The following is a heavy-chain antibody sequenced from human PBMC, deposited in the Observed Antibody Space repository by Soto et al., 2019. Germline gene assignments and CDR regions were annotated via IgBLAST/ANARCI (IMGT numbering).Heavy chain of an antibody. CDR1: GGSISSYY. V-gene: IGHV4-59*08. CDR3: ARAPGELLDYFDY. J-gene: IGHJ4*02. D-gene: IGHD1-26*01. Sequence: SETLSLTCTVSGGSISSYYWSWIRQPPGKGLEWIGYIYYSGSTNYNPSLKSRVTISVDTSKNQFSLKLSSVTAADTAVYYCARAPGELLDYFDYWGQGTLVTGSS. CDR2: IYYSGST.